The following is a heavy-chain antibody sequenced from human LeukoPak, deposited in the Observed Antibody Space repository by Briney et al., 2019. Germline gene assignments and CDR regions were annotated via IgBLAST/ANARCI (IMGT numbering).Heavy chain of an antibody. CDR2: INPNSGGT. J-gene: IGHJ5*02. D-gene: IGHD4-17*01. Sequence: ASVKVSCNTSGYSFTAYYIHWVRQAPGQGLEWMGWINPNSGGTNYAQKFQGRVTMTRDTSITTGYMELSSLRSDDTAVYYCARGAYGYWFDPWGQGTLVTVSS. V-gene: IGHV1-2*02. CDR1: GYSFTAYY. CDR3: ARGAYGYWFDP.